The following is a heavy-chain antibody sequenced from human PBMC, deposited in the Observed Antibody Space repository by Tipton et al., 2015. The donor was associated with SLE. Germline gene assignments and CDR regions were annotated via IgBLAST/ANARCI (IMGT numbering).Heavy chain of an antibody. CDR2: INHSGST. CDR3: ARAGDIVVVPAANFLPRDYYYGMDV. Sequence: LRLSCTVSGGSISSYYWSWIRQPPGKGLEWIGEINHSGSTNYNPSLKSRVTISVDTSKNQFSLKLSSVTAADTAVYYCARAGDIVVVPAANFLPRDYYYGMDVWGQGTTVTVSS. J-gene: IGHJ6*02. CDR1: GGSISSYY. D-gene: IGHD2-2*01. V-gene: IGHV4-34*01.